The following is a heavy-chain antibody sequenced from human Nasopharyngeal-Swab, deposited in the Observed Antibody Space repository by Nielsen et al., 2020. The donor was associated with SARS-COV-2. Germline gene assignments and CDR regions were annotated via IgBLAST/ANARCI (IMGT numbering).Heavy chain of an antibody. CDR3: ARQPKPPYSSGWYGGTFFDY. D-gene: IGHD6-19*01. CDR1: GGFFSGYY. Sequence: SETLSLTCAVYGGFFSGYYWSWIRQAPGKGLEWIGEINHSGSTNYNPSLKSRATISLDMSKNQFSLNLSSVTAADTAVYYCARQPKPPYSSGWYGGTFFDYWCQGTLVTVSS. J-gene: IGHJ4*02. CDR2: INHSGST. V-gene: IGHV4-34*01.